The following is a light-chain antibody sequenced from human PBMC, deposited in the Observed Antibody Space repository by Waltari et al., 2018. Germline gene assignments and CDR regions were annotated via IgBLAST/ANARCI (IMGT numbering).Light chain of an antibody. CDR2: RNV. CDR1: NIAEKS. CDR3: QVWDSSIAVR. V-gene: IGLV3-9*01. Sequence: SYDLTQSLSVSVALGQTAKITCGGNNIAEKSVHWYEQKAGQAPVLVIYRNVNRPAGLPERFACANSGTSATLTISRTQAGDEADCFCQVWDSSIAVRFGWGTKLTVL. J-gene: IGLJ2*01.